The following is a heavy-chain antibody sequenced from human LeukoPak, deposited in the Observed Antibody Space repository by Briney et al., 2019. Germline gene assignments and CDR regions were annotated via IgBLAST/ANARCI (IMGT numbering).Heavy chain of an antibody. CDR1: GGTFSSYA. D-gene: IGHD3-22*01. J-gene: IGHJ4*02. V-gene: IGHV1-69*13. CDR3: ARGYDSSGYCYEATSEFDY. CDR2: IIPIFGTA. Sequence: ASVTVSCKASGGTFSSYAISWVRQAPGQGLEWMGGIIPIFGTANYAQKFQGRVTITADESTSTAYMELSSLRSEDTAVYYCARGYDSSGYCYEATSEFDYWGQGTLVTVSS.